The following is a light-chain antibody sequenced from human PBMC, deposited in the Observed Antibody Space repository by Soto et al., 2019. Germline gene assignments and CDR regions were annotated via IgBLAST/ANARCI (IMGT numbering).Light chain of an antibody. Sequence: DIQMTQSPSTLSASVGDRVTITCRASQSISSWLAWYQQKPGKAPKLLIYAASSLESGVPSRFSGSGSGTEFTLTTSSLQPDDFATYYGQQYNSYWTFGQGPKVDIK. J-gene: IGKJ1*01. CDR1: QSISSW. CDR3: QQYNSYWT. V-gene: IGKV1-5*01. CDR2: AAS.